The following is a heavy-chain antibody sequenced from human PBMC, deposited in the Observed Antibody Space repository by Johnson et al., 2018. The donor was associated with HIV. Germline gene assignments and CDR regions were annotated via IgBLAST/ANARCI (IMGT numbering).Heavy chain of an antibody. Sequence: VHLVESGGGLVQPGGSLSLSCAASGFSFNNYWMSWVRQAPGKGLEWVANIKEDGSEIYYVDSVKGRFTISRDNAKHSVFLHMDSLSAEDTAVYYCAKDRRGKQQRVTGNDAFDIWGQGTMVTVSS. D-gene: IGHD6-13*01. J-gene: IGHJ3*02. CDR2: IKEDGSEI. V-gene: IGHV3-7*01. CDR1: GFSFNNYW. CDR3: AKDRRGKQQRVTGNDAFDI.